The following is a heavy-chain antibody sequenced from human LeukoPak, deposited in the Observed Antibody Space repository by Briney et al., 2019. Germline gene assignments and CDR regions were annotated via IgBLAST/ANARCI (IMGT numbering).Heavy chain of an antibody. V-gene: IGHV1-69*06. Sequence: GASVKVSCKASGYTFTTFDINWVRQATGQGLEWMGGIIPIFDTANYAQRFQGRLTITADKSTSTAYMELSSLRSEDTAVYYCARADNWEGAKGDWGQGTMVTVSS. D-gene: IGHD3-16*01. J-gene: IGHJ3*01. CDR1: GYTFTTFD. CDR2: IIPIFDTA. CDR3: ARADNWEGAKGD.